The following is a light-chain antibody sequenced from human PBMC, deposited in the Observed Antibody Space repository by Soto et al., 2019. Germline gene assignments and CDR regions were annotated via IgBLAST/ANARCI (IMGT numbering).Light chain of an antibody. V-gene: IGKV1-5*03. CDR2: KTF. CDR3: QHYEPYSP. Sequence: DIQMTQSPSTLSASVGDRVTITCRASQIISNRLAWYQQKPGKAPKLLIYKTFSLESGDPARFSGSGSGTEFTLTISRLQPDDFATYFRQHYEPYSPFGEGTKVEIK. J-gene: IGKJ4*02. CDR1: QIISNR.